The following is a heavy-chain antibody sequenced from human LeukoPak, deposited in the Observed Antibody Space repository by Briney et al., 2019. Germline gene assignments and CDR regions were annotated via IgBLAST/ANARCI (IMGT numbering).Heavy chain of an antibody. CDR1: GGSISSSNW. J-gene: IGHJ6*03. V-gene: IGHV4-4*02. D-gene: IGHD5-12*01. CDR3: ARERHPRWLGYYYYMDV. CDR2: IYHSGST. Sequence: SGTLSLTCAVSGGSISSSNWWSWVRQPPGKGLEWIGEIYHSGSTNYNPSLKSRVTISVDKSKNQFSLKLSSVTAADTAVYYCARERHPRWLGYYYYMDVWGKGTTVTVSS.